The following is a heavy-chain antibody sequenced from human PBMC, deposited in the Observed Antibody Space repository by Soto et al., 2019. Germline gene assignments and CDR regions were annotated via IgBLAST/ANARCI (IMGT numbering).Heavy chain of an antibody. CDR1: QFSFSSYW. D-gene: IGHD6-13*01. Sequence: GGSLRLSCAASQFSFSSYWMHWVRQVPGKGPAWVSRINHDGSKTEYADSVKGRFTISRDNTNNTLYLQMNSLRVEDTAMYYCVREHWGFSGTWYDYWGQGTLVTVSS. CDR3: VREHWGFSGTWYDY. CDR2: INHDGSKT. V-gene: IGHV3-74*01. J-gene: IGHJ4*02.